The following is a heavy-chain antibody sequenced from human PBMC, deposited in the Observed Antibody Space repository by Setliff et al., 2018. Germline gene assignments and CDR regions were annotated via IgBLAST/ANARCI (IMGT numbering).Heavy chain of an antibody. J-gene: IGHJ5*02. CDR1: GGSFSTYY. V-gene: IGHV4-34*01. CDR2: INHSGST. CDR3: ARVNAYNWFDP. D-gene: IGHD3-16*01. Sequence: PSETLSLTCAVYGGSFSTYYWIWIRQPPGKGLEWIGEINHSGSTNYNPSLKSRVTISVDTSKNQFSLKVTSVTAADTAVYYCARVNAYNWFDPWGQGTLVTVSS.